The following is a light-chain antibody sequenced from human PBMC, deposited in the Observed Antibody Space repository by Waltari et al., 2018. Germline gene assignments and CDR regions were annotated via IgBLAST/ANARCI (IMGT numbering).Light chain of an antibody. CDR1: QSVGTW. CDR2: MAS. J-gene: IGKJ2*01. Sequence: DTQMTQSPSTLSASVGDRVTISCRASQSVGTWVAWYQQKPGKAAKLLIYMASSLESGVPSRFSGSGSGTDFTLTISSLQPDDFATYSCQQYSSFSTFGQGTKV. V-gene: IGKV1-5*03. CDR3: QQYSSFST.